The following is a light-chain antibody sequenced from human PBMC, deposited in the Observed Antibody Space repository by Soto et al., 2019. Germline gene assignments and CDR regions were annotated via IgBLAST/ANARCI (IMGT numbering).Light chain of an antibody. J-gene: IGKJ2*01. Sequence: DIQMTQSPSTLSASVGDRVTITCRASQSISSWLAWYQQKPGKAPKLLIYDASSLESGVPSMFSGSGSGTEFTLTISSLPPDDFATYYCQQYNSYPYTFVQGTKLEIK. V-gene: IGKV1-5*01. CDR2: DAS. CDR1: QSISSW. CDR3: QQYNSYPYT.